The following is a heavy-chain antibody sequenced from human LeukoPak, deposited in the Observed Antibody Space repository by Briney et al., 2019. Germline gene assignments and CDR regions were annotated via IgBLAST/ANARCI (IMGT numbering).Heavy chain of an antibody. CDR3: ARLYYDMLTGYYKGNWFDP. J-gene: IGHJ5*02. Sequence: PSETLSLTCTVSGGSISSSSYYWGWIRQPPGKGLEWIGSIYYSGSTYYDPSLKGRSTISADTSKNQFSLKLSSVTAADTAVYYCARLYYDMLTGYYKGNWFDPWGQGTLVTVSS. D-gene: IGHD3-9*01. CDR2: IYYSGST. V-gene: IGHV4-39*01. CDR1: GGSISSSSYY.